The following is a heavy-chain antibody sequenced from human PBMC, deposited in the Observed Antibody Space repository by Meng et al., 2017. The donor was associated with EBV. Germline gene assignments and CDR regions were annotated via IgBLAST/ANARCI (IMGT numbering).Heavy chain of an antibody. V-gene: IGHV4-34*01. CDR3: ARVSPKRYFDYLAPPDY. Sequence: QVQLQQWGAGLLKPSETLSLTFAVYGGSVNGYFWSLIRQPPGKGLEWIGELHHSGSTNYNPSLKSRLRISVDTSKNQFSLNLTSVTAADTAVYYCARVSPKRYFDYLAPPDYWGQGTLVTVAS. D-gene: IGHD3-9*01. CDR2: LHHSGST. J-gene: IGHJ4*02. CDR1: GGSVNGYF.